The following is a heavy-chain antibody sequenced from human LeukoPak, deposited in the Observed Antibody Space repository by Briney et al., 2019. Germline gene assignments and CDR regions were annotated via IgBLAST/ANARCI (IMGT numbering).Heavy chain of an antibody. CDR2: IWYDGSNK. CDR1: GFTFSSYG. D-gene: IGHD5-18*01. Sequence: GGSLRLSCAASGFTFSSYGMHWVRQAPGKGLEWVAVIWYDGSNKYYADSVKGRFTISRDNSKNTLYLQMNSLRAEDTAVYYCARDLDTAMGPGAFDIWGQGTMVTVSS. V-gene: IGHV3-33*01. J-gene: IGHJ3*02. CDR3: ARDLDTAMGPGAFDI.